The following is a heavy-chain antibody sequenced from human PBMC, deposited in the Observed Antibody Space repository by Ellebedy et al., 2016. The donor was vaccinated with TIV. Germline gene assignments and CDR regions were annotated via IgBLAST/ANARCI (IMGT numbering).Heavy chain of an antibody. V-gene: IGHV3-74*01. CDR2: IIGDGSRT. D-gene: IGHD5-12*01. Sequence: GESLKISCAASGFTLRSYWMHWVRQAPGKGLVWVSRIIGDGSRTDYADSVKGRFTISRDNAKNTLYLQMNSLRVEDTAMYYCARDLHIVATDYWGQGTLVTVSS. CDR1: GFTLRSYW. J-gene: IGHJ4*02. CDR3: ARDLHIVATDY.